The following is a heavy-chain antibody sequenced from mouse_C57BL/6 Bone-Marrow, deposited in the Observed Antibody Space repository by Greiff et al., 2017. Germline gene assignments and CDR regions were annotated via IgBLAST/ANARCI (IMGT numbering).Heavy chain of an antibody. J-gene: IGHJ3*01. D-gene: IGHD1-1*01. CDR3: ARATVEAY. Sequence: VQLQQSGAELMKPGASVKLSCKATGYTFPGYWIEWVKQRPGHGLEWIGEILPGSGSTNYNEKFQGKATFTADTSSNTAYMQLSSLTTEDSAIYYCARATVEAYWGQGTLVTVSA. CDR2: ILPGSGST. V-gene: IGHV1-9*01. CDR1: GYTFPGYW.